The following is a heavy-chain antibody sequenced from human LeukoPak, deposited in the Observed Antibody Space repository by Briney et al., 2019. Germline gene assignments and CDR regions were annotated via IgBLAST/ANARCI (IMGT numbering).Heavy chain of an antibody. D-gene: IGHD6-13*01. J-gene: IGHJ4*02. CDR3: AKIAAAGSAPFDY. Sequence: PSETLSLSCAASGGTFSSYSMSWIRQAPGKGLEWISAIYGSGGSAYYADSVKGRFTISRDNSKNTLYLQMNSLRAEDTAVYYCAKIAAAGSAPFDYWGQGTLVTVSS. CDR2: IYGSGGSA. CDR1: GGTFSSYS. V-gene: IGHV3-23*01.